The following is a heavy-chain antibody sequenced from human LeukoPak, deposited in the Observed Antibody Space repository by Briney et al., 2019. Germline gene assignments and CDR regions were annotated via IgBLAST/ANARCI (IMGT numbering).Heavy chain of an antibody. CDR1: GFTFSRYW. J-gene: IGHJ4*02. D-gene: IGHD6-19*01. V-gene: IGHV3-7*01. Sequence: GGSLRLSCAASGFTFSRYWMSWVRQAPGKGLEWVANIKQDGSEKYYVDSVKGRFTISRDNAKNSLYLQMNSLRAEDTAVYYCATDSSGWQYFDYWGQGTLVTVSS. CDR2: IKQDGSEK. CDR3: ATDSSGWQYFDY.